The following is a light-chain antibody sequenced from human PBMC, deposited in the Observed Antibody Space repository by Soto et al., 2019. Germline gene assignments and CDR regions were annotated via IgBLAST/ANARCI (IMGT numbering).Light chain of an antibody. CDR2: HAS. Sequence: EIVLTQSPATLSLSPGERATLSCRASQSVSSHLAWYQRKPGQAPRLLIYHASNRATGIPARLSGSGSGTDFTLTISSLEPEDFAVYYCQQRSNGITVGQGTRLEI. J-gene: IGKJ5*01. CDR3: QQRSNGIT. V-gene: IGKV3-11*01. CDR1: QSVSSH.